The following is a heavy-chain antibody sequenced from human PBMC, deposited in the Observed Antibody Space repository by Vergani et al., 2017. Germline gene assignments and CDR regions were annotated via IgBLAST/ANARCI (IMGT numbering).Heavy chain of an antibody. D-gene: IGHD6-19*01. CDR3: ARDQWLGY. CDR2: IYYSGST. Sequence: QVQLQQWGAGLVKPSETLSLTCTVSGGSISSYYWSWIRQPPGKGLEWIGYIYYSGSTNYNPSLKSRVTISVDTSKNQFSLKLSSVTAADTAVYYCARDQWLGYWGQGTLVTVSS. CDR1: GGSISSYY. V-gene: IGHV4-59*01. J-gene: IGHJ4*02.